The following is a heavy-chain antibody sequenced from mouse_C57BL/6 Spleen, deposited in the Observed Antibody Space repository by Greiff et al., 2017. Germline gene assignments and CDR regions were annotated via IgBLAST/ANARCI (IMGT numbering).Heavy chain of an antibody. CDR2: INPSSGYT. V-gene: IGHV1-7*01. D-gene: IGHD2-1*01. Sequence: QVQLQQSGAELAKPGASVKLSCKASGYPLTSYWMHWVKQRPGQGLEWIGYINPSSGYTKYNQKFKDKATLTADKSSSTAYMQLSSLTYEDSAVYYCARSDYGIPSFASRRQCDIRPASSSRQPFADV. CDR3: ARSDYGIPSFASRRQCDIRPASSSRQPFADV. J-gene: IGHJ1*01. CDR1: GYPLTSYW.